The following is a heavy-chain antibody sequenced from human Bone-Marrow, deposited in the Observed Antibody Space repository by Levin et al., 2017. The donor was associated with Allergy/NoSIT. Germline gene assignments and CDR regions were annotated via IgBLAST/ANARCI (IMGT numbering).Heavy chain of an antibody. CDR3: STEGGHCSGGSCYLLPFYYGRDV. V-gene: IGHV3-15*01. CDR1: GFNFTNTW. J-gene: IGHJ6*02. CDR2: IKSRNDGGTT. D-gene: IGHD2-15*01. Sequence: GGSLRLSCAASGFNFTNTWMSWVRQAPGKGLEWVGRIKSRNDGGTTDYAAPVKGRFIISKDVSKNTLYLQMNSLKTQDNAVYYCSTEGGHCSGGSCYLLPFYYGRDVWGQGTTVTVSS.